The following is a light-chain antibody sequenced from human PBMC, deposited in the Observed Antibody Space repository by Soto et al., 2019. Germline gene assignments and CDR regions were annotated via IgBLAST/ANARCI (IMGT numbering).Light chain of an antibody. CDR3: SSCSRAHALI. CDR2: DVS. CDR1: SSDVGSYNY. J-gene: IGLJ2*01. Sequence: QSALTQPASVSGSPGQSITISCTGTSSDVGSYNYVSWYQQNPGKAPKLIIHDVSNRPSGVSNRFSGSKSGNTASLTISGRQAEDEANYYCSSCSRAHALIFCGGPKLTV. V-gene: IGLV2-14*01.